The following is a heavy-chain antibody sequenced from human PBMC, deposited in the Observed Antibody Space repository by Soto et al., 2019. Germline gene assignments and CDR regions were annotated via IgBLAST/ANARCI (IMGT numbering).Heavy chain of an antibody. Sequence: QVQLQQWGAGLLKPSETLSLTCAVYGGSFSGYYWSWIRQPPGKGLEWIGEINHSGSTNYNPSLKSRVPISVDTSKNQFSLKLSCVTAADTAVYYCARGPDGTEPYYYYGMDVWGQGPTVTVSS. V-gene: IGHV4-34*01. CDR2: INHSGST. D-gene: IGHD3-10*01. J-gene: IGHJ6*02. CDR3: ARGPDGTEPYYYYGMDV. CDR1: GGSFSGYY.